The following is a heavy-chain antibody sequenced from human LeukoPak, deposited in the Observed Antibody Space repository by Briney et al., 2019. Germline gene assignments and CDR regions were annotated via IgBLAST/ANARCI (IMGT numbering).Heavy chain of an antibody. CDR3: ARRRAGRDWFDP. CDR1: GGSISSSNYY. J-gene: IGHJ5*02. V-gene: IGHV4-39*01. CDR2: IYYSGNT. Sequence: SQTLSLTCAVSGGSISSSNYYWGWIRQPPGQGLEWIGSIYYSGNTYYNPSLKSRVTISVDTSKNQFSLKLSSVTATDTAVYYCARRRAGRDWFDPWGQGTLVTVSS. D-gene: IGHD6-19*01.